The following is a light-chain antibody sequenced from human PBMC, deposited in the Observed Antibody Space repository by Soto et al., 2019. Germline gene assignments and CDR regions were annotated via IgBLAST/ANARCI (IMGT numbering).Light chain of an antibody. CDR2: QDN. Sequence: SYELTQPPSVSVSPGQTASITCSGDKLGDKYAYWHRQKPGQSPVLVIYQDNKRPSGIPERFSGSNSGNTATLTLSGTQAMDEDDYYCQACDSSTATYVFGTGTKLTVL. CDR1: KLGDKY. V-gene: IGLV3-1*01. CDR3: QACDSSTATYV. J-gene: IGLJ1*01.